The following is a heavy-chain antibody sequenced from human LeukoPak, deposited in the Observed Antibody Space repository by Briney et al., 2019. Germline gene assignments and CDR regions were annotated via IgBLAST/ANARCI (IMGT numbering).Heavy chain of an antibody. Sequence: SETLSLTCAVYGGSFSGYYWSWLRQPPGKGLEWIGEINHSGSTNYNPSLKSRVTISVDTSKNQFSLKLSSVTAADTAVYYCARVRRDYYYYYYMDVWGKGTTVTVSS. CDR1: GGSFSGYY. V-gene: IGHV4-34*01. CDR2: INHSGST. J-gene: IGHJ6*03. CDR3: ARVRRDYYYYYYMDV.